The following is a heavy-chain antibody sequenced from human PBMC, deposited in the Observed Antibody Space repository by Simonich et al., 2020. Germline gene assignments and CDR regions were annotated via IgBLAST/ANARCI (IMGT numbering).Heavy chain of an antibody. CDR3: ARDTSDWGAFDI. Sequence: EVQLVESGGGLVKPGGSLRLSCAASGFTFSSYSMNWVRQAAGNGLKWVASSSSSSSYIYYADSVKGRFTISRDNAKNSLYLQMNSLRAEDTAVYYCARDTSDWGAFDIWGQGTMVTVSS. CDR2: SSSSSSYI. CDR1: GFTFSSYS. J-gene: IGHJ3*02. V-gene: IGHV3-21*01. D-gene: IGHD2-21*02.